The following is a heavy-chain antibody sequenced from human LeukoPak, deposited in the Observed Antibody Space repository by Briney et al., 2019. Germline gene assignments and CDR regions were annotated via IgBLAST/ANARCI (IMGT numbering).Heavy chain of an antibody. CDR3: ARGLKVARSYYMDV. V-gene: IGHV1-8*03. CDR2: MNPNSGNT. CDR1: GYPFTSYD. J-gene: IGHJ6*03. Sequence: GASVKVSCRASGYPFTSYDINWVRQATGQGLQWMGWMNPNSGNTGYAQKFQGRVTITRNTSISTAYMELSSLRSEDTAVYYCARGLKVARSYYMDVWGKGTTVTVSS.